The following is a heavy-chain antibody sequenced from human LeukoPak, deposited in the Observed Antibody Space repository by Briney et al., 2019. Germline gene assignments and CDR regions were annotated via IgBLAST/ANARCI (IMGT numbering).Heavy chain of an antibody. Sequence: GGSLRLSCAASGFTFSSYSMNWVRQAPGKGLEWVSSISSSSSYMYYADSVKGRFTISRDNAKNSLYLQMNSLRAEDTAVYYCARADRVGAFDIWGQGTMVTVSS. CDR1: GFTFSSYS. CDR2: ISSSSSYM. D-gene: IGHD3-22*01. J-gene: IGHJ3*02. V-gene: IGHV3-21*01. CDR3: ARADRVGAFDI.